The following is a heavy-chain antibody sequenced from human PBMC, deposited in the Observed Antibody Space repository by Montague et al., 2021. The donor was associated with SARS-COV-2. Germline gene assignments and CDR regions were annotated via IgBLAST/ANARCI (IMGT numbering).Heavy chain of an antibody. V-gene: IGHV4-39*01. CDR3: ARHVYDILTGYYTYWYFDL. Sequence: SETLSLTCTVSGGSISSSSYYWGWIRQPPGKGLEWIGSIYYSGSTYYNPSLKSRVTISVDTSKDQFSLKLSSVIAADTAVYYCARHVYDILTGYYTYWYFDLWGRGTLVTVSS. CDR1: GGSISSSSYY. J-gene: IGHJ2*01. D-gene: IGHD3-9*01. CDR2: IYYSGST.